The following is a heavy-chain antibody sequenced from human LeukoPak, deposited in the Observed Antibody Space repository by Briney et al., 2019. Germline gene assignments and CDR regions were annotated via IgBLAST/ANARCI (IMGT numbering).Heavy chain of an antibody. CDR1: GYTFTSYD. CDR2: MNPNSGNT. CDR3: RVGLSYMDV. J-gene: IGHJ6*03. D-gene: IGHD2-15*01. Sequence: ASVKVSCKASGYTFTSYDINWVRQATGQGLEWMGWMNPNSGNTGYAQRFQGRVTMTRNTSTSTAYMELSSLRSEDTAVYCCRVGLSYMDVWGKGTTVTVSS. V-gene: IGHV1-8*01.